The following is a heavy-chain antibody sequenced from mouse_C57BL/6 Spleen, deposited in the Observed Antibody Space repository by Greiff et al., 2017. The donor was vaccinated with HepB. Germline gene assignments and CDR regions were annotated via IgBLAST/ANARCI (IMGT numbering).Heavy chain of an antibody. J-gene: IGHJ3*01. CDR3: ARPPNYYGSSFAY. Sequence: EVQLVESGPELVKPGASVKMSCKASGYTFTDYNMHWVKQSHGKSLEWIGYINPNNGGTSYNQKFKGKATLTVNKSSSTAYMELRSLTSEDSAVYYCARPPNYYGSSFAYWGQGTLVTVSA. CDR1: GYTFTDYN. CDR2: INPNNGGT. V-gene: IGHV1-22*01. D-gene: IGHD1-1*01.